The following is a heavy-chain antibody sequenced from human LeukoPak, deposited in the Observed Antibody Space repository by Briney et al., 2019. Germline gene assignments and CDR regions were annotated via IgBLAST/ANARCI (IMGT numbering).Heavy chain of an antibody. Sequence: SETLSLTCAVYGGSFSGYYWSWVRQPPGKGLEWIGEINHSGSTNYNPSLTSRVTISVDTSKNQFSLKLSSVTAADTAVYYCARRRGWGTMVRGVIQPFDYWGQGTLVTVSS. CDR2: INHSGST. D-gene: IGHD3-10*01. V-gene: IGHV4-34*01. CDR3: ARRRGWGTMVRGVIQPFDY. CDR1: GGSFSGYY. J-gene: IGHJ4*02.